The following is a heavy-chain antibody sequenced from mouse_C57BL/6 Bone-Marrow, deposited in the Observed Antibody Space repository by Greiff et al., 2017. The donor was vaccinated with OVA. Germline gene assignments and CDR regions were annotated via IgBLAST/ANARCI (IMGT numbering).Heavy chain of an antibody. V-gene: IGHV14-2*01. CDR2: IDPADGET. CDR1: GFHFKDYY. J-gene: IGHJ2*01. D-gene: IGHD2-4*01. CDR3: ARSDDYDVGY. Sequence: EVQLQQSGAELVKPGASVKLSCTASGFHFKDYYMHWVKQRTEKGLEWIGGIDPADGETKYAPNFQGKATITADTSSNTAYLQLSSLTSEDTAVYYCARSDDYDVGYWGQGTTLTVSS.